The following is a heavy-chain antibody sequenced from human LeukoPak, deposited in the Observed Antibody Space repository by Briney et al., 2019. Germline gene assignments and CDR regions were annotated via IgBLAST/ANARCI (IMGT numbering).Heavy chain of an antibody. J-gene: IGHJ6*03. Sequence: ASVKVSCKASGYTFTSYDINWVRQATGQGLEWMGWMNPNSGNTGYAQKLQGRVTMTRNTSISTAYMELSSLRSEDTAVYYCAREAVVPYYYYMDVWGKGTTVTVSS. D-gene: IGHD2-15*01. CDR1: GYTFTSYD. CDR2: MNPNSGNT. V-gene: IGHV1-8*01. CDR3: AREAVVPYYYYMDV.